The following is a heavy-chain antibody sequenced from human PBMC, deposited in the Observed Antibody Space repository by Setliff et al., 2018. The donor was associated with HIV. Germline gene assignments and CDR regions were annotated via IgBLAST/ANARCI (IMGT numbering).Heavy chain of an antibody. CDR3: ARHGRVYYYDSSSYNPQFFDL. Sequence: PSETLSLTCVVSGYSISSGYYWGWIRQSPGKGLEWIGNIFHGGTTYYSPSLKSRVTISVDTSKNQFSLKLTSMTAADSAVYYCARHGRVYYYDSSSYNPQFFDLWGRGTLVTVSS. D-gene: IGHD3-22*01. CDR1: GYSISSGYY. CDR2: IFHGGTT. J-gene: IGHJ2*01. V-gene: IGHV4-38-2*01.